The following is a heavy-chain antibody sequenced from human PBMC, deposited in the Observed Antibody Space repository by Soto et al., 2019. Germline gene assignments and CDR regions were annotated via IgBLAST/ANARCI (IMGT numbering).Heavy chain of an antibody. CDR3: AKGRGGSGSLTPRVDF. V-gene: IGHV3-23*01. J-gene: IGHJ4*02. Sequence: EVQLLESGGGLVQPGGSLRLPCAASGFTFNNYAMTWVRQAPGKGLEWVSAISGGGDTTYYADSVKGRFTVSRDGSKNTLYLQMSSLRAEDTALYYCAKGRGGSGSLTPRVDFWGQGTLVTVSS. D-gene: IGHD3-10*01. CDR1: GFTFNNYA. CDR2: ISGGGDTT.